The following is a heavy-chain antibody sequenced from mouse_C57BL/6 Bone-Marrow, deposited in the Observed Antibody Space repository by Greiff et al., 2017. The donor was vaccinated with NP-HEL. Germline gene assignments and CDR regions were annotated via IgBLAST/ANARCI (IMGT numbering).Heavy chain of an antibody. CDR3: ARHPRHYGSSLYWYFDV. J-gene: IGHJ1*03. D-gene: IGHD1-1*01. V-gene: IGHV5-6*02. Sequence: EVMLVESGGDLVKPGGSLKLSCAASGFTFSSYGMSWVRQTPDKRLEWVATISSGGSYTYYPDSVKGRFTISRDNAKNTLYLQMSSLKSEDTAMYYWARHPRHYGSSLYWYFDVWGTGTTVTVSS. CDR1: GFTFSSYG. CDR2: ISSGGSYT.